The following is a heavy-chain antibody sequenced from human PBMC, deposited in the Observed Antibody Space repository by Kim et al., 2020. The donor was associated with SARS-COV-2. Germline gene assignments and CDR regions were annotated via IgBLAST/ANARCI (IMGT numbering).Heavy chain of an antibody. Sequence: GGSLRLSCAASGFTFGEYAMHWARQAPGKGLEWVSGISWNSGTIGYADSVKGRFTISRDNAKNSLYLQMNSLRAEDTALYYCAKDSSGQHNYGSGAFDIWGQGTLVTVSS. V-gene: IGHV3-9*01. D-gene: IGHD3-10*01. CDR1: GFTFGEYA. J-gene: IGHJ3*02. CDR3: AKDSSGQHNYGSGAFDI. CDR2: ISWNSGTI.